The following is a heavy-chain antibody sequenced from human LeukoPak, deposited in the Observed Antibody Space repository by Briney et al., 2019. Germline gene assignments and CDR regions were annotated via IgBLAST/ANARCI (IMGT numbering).Heavy chain of an antibody. J-gene: IGHJ6*03. CDR1: GGSISSGDYY. CDR3: ARVRYYYYYMDV. CDR2: IYYSGST. Sequence: SQTLSLTCTVSGGSISSGDYYWSWIRQPPGKGLEWIGYIYYSGSTYYNPSLKIRVTISVDTSKNQFSLKLSAVTAADTAVYYCARVRYYYYYMDVWGKGTRSPSP. V-gene: IGHV4-30-4*08. D-gene: IGHD4/OR15-4a*01.